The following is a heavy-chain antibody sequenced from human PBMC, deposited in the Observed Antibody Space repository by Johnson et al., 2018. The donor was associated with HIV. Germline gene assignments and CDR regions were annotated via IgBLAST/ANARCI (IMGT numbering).Heavy chain of an antibody. D-gene: IGHD7-27*01. CDR3: ARDPANWGWQGAFDL. V-gene: IGHV3-30*04. Sequence: QVQLVESGGGVVQPGRSLRLSCAASGFTFSSYAMHWVRQAPGMGLEWVAVISYDGSNKYYADSVKGRFTISRDNSKNTLYLQMNSLRAEDTAVYYCARDPANWGWQGAFDLWGQGTMVTVSS. CDR1: GFTFSSYA. J-gene: IGHJ3*01. CDR2: ISYDGSNK.